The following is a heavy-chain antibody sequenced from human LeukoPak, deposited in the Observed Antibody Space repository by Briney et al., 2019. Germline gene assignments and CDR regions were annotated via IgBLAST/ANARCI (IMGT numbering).Heavy chain of an antibody. CDR2: IIPIFGTA. CDR1: GGTFSTYA. J-gene: IGHJ2*01. V-gene: IGHV1-69*13. CDR3: AAPTDYTIATILTPWYLDL. D-gene: IGHD2-2*02. Sequence: SVKVSCKASGGTFSTYAISWVRQAPGQGLEWMGGIIPIFGTANYAQKFQGRVTITADESTSTAYMELSSLRSEDTAMFYCAAPTDYTIATILTPWYLDLWGRGTLVTVSS.